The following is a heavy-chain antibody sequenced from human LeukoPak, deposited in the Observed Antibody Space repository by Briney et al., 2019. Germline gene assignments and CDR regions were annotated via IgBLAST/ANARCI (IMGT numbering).Heavy chain of an antibody. Sequence: SGGSLRLSCAVSGFTVSGNYMSWIRQAPGKGLEWVSLIYSDDTTLYADSVKGRFTISRDISKNTLYLQMSSLRAEDTAVYYCARKVEIPGGAFDIWGQGTMVTVSS. D-gene: IGHD5-24*01. CDR2: IYSDDTT. CDR3: ARKVEIPGGAFDI. J-gene: IGHJ3*02. V-gene: IGHV3-53*01. CDR1: GFTVSGNY.